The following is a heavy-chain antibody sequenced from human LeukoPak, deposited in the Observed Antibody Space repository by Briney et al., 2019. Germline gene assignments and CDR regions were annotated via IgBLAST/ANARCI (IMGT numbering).Heavy chain of an antibody. J-gene: IGHJ5*02. CDR1: GFTFSSYG. D-gene: IGHD3-22*01. CDR2: IRYDGSNK. V-gene: IGHV3-30*02. Sequence: GGSLRLSCAASGFTFSSYGMHWVRQAPGKGLEWVAFIRYDGSNKYYADSVKGRFTISRDNSKNTLYLQMNSLRAEDTAVYYCARDLGQYYDTSDNWFDPWGQGTLVTVSS. CDR3: ARDLGQYYDTSDNWFDP.